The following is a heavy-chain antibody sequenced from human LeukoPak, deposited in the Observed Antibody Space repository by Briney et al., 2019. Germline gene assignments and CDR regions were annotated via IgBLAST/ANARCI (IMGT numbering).Heavy chain of an antibody. J-gene: IGHJ5*02. CDR1: GFTFSRYG. Sequence: GGSLRLSCGASGFTFSRYGMHWVRQAPGKGLEWVAFIRYDGSNKYYADSAKGRFTISRDNSKNTLYLQMNSLRAEDTAVYYCARTPKFSSSWYRSRTNGNWFDPWGQGTLVTVSS. CDR3: ARTPKFSSSWYRSRTNGNWFDP. D-gene: IGHD6-13*01. V-gene: IGHV3-30*02. CDR2: IRYDGSNK.